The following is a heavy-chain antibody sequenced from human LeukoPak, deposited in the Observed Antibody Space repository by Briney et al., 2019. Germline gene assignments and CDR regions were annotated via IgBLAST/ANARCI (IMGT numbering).Heavy chain of an antibody. D-gene: IGHD3-10*01. V-gene: IGHV1-2*02. J-gene: IGHJ4*02. CDR3: ASAPPYYSLDY. Sequence: ASVKVSCKASGYTFTGYYIHWVRQAPGQGLEWMGWMNPNSGGTTFAQKFQGRVTMTWATSISTAYMDLRRLTSDHTAVYCCASAPPYYSLDYSGQGTLVTVSS. CDR2: MNPNSGGT. CDR1: GYTFTGYY.